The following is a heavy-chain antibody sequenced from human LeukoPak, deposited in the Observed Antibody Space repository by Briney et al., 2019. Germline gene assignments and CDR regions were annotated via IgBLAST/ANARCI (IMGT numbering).Heavy chain of an antibody. CDR3: ARDFWAGSSFDAFDI. J-gene: IGHJ3*02. D-gene: IGHD6-13*01. CDR2: ISGSGGST. CDR1: GFTFSSYG. Sequence: PGGSLRLSCAASGFTFSSYGLTWVRQAPGKGLEWVSTISGSGGSTFYTDSVKGRFTISRDNSKNTLYLQMNSLRAEDTALYYCARDFWAGSSFDAFDIWGQGTMVTVSS. V-gene: IGHV3-23*01.